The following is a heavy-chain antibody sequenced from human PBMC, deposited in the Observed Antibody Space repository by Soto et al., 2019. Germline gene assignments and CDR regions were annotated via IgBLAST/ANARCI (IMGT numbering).Heavy chain of an antibody. J-gene: IGHJ6*04. CDR1: GFTFSSYA. V-gene: IGHV3-23*01. CDR3: AKDRDGAAAGPTKFYGMDV. Sequence: EVQLLESGGGLVQPGGSLRLSCAASGFTFSSYAMSWVRQAPGKGLEWVSVISGSGDSTYYADSVRGRFTISRDNSKNTLYLQMNSLRAEVTAVYYCAKDRDGAAAGPTKFYGMDVWGKGTTVTVSS. D-gene: IGHD6-13*01. CDR2: ISGSGDST.